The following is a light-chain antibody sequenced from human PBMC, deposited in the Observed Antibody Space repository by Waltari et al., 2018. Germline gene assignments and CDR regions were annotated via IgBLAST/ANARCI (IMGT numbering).Light chain of an antibody. CDR2: DVS. CDR1: QSVATF. CDR3: QQRNNWPLT. J-gene: IGKJ4*01. V-gene: IGKV3-11*01. Sequence: VLTQSPATQSLSPRERATLSCRASQSVATFLAWYQQKPGQAPRLLIYDVSNRATDIPARFSGSGFATDFTRTISGVEPEDIAVYYCQQRNNWPLTFGEGTKVEIK.